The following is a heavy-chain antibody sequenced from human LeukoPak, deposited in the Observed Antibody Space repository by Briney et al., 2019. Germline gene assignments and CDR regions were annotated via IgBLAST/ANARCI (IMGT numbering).Heavy chain of an antibody. CDR1: GGSISSYY. CDR3: AREVGATDY. Sequence: SETLSLTCTVSGGSISSYYWSWIRQPPGKGLEWIGYIYYSESTNYNPSLKSRVTISVDTSKNQFSLKLSSVTAADTAVYYCAREVGATDYWGQGTLVTVSS. V-gene: IGHV4-59*01. D-gene: IGHD1-26*01. J-gene: IGHJ4*02. CDR2: IYYSEST.